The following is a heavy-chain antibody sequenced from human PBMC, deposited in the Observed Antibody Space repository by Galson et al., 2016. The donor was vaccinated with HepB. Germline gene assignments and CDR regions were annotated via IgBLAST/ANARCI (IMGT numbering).Heavy chain of an antibody. Sequence: QSGAEVKKPGESLKISCQASGYSFTTYWIAWVRQMPGKGLEWMGAIHPVDSDTRYSPSFQGQVTISADKSISTAYLQWRSLKTSDTAIYYCARRGGPRGWFDPWGQGTLVTVSS. CDR1: GYSFTTYW. J-gene: IGHJ5*02. CDR2: IHPVDSDT. CDR3: ARRGGPRGWFDP. D-gene: IGHD3-10*01. V-gene: IGHV5-51*01.